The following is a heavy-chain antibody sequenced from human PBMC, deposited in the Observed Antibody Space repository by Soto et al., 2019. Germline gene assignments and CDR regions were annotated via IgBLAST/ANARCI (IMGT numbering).Heavy chain of an antibody. CDR2: ISSNGGST. Sequence: GGSLRLSCAASGFTFSSYAMHWVRQAPGKGLEYVSAISSNGGSTYYANSVKGRFTISRDNSKNPLYLQMGSLRAEDMAVYYCARGPGYYFDYWGQGTLVTVSS. CDR1: GFTFSSYA. J-gene: IGHJ4*02. CDR3: ARGPGYYFDY. V-gene: IGHV3-64*01.